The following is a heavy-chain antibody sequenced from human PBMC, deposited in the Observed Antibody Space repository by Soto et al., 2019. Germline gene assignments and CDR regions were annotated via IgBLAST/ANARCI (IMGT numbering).Heavy chain of an antibody. V-gene: IGHV4-39*01. D-gene: IGHD2-8*01. J-gene: IGHJ4*02. CDR3: VSQRTSVLTQAYFDY. Sequence: SETLSLTCTVSGGSVSNSSYYWGWIRQSPGKGLEWIGSAYYRGRSYSKSSVKSRVTISVDTSKNQFSLNLNSVTASDTAVYYCVSQRTSVLTQAYFDYWGPGALVTVSS. CDR2: AYYRGRS. CDR1: GGSVSNSSYY.